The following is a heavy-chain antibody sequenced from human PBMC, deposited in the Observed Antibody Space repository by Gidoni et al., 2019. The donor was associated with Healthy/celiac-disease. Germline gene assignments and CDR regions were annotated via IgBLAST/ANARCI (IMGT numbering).Heavy chain of an antibody. Sequence: QVQLHESGPGLVKPSATLSLTCTVSGASLSRYYWSWIRQPAGKGLEWIGRLYTSGSTNYNPSLKSRVTMSVDTSKNQFSLKLSSVTAADTAVYYCARDLTHPSGYSNWFDPWGQGTLVTVSS. CDR2: LYTSGST. CDR1: GASLSRYY. CDR3: ARDLTHPSGYSNWFDP. J-gene: IGHJ5*02. D-gene: IGHD6-13*01. V-gene: IGHV4-4*07.